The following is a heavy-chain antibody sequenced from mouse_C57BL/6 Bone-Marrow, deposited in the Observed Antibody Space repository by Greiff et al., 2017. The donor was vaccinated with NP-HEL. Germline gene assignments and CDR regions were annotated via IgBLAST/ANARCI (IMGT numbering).Heavy chain of an antibody. CDR1: GYTFTSYW. J-gene: IGHJ4*01. V-gene: IGHV1-50*01. D-gene: IGHD2-4*01. CDR2: IDPSDSYT. Sequence: QVQLQQPGAELVKPGASVKLSCKASGYTFTSYWMQWVKQRPGQGLEWIGEIDPSDSYTNYIQKFKGKATLTVDTSSSTAYMQLSSLTSEDSAVYYCARRRYDYDVGYYAMDYWGQGTSVTVSS. CDR3: ARRRYDYDVGYYAMDY.